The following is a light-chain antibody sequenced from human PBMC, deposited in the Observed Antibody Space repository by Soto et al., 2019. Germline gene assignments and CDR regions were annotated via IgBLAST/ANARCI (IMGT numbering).Light chain of an antibody. Sequence: DIQMTQFPSSLSASVGDRVTITCRASQSISSYLNWYQQRPGKAPKLLIYAASSLQSGVPSRFSGGRSGTDFTLTISSLQPEDFATYYCQQSHSTPLTFGGGTKVEIK. V-gene: IGKV1-39*01. CDR2: AAS. CDR1: QSISSY. CDR3: QQSHSTPLT. J-gene: IGKJ4*01.